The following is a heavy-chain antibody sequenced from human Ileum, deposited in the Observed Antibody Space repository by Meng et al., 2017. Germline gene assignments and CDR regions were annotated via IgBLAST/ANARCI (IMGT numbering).Heavy chain of an antibody. CDR3: ARGRDYDSSGYYYDYSYFDL. Sequence: SETLSLTCDISGDSVSSNSAAWNWIRQSPSRGLEWLGRTYYRSKWYNDYAVSVKSRITINPDTSKNQFSLKLSSVTAADTAVYYCARGRDYDSSGYYYDYSYFDLWGRGTLVTVSS. V-gene: IGHV6-1*01. CDR2: TYYRSKWYN. D-gene: IGHD3-22*01. CDR1: GDSVSSNSAA. J-gene: IGHJ2*01.